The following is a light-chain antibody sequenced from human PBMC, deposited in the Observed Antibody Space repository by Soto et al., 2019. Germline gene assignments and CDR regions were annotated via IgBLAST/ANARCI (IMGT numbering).Light chain of an antibody. J-gene: IGLJ2*01. V-gene: IGLV1-44*01. CDR3: EAWDDSLYGAV. Sequence: QSVLTQPPAASGTPGQRVTISCSGSSSNIGTNTVNWYQQLPGTAPKLLIYSNDLRPSGVPDRFSGSKSGTSASLAISGLPSGGEAEYYCEAWDDSLYGAVFGGGTKLTVL. CDR1: SSNIGTNT. CDR2: SND.